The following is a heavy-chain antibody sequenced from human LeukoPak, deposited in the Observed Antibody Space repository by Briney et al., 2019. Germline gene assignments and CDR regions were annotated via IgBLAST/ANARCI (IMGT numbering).Heavy chain of an antibody. V-gene: IGHV3-53*01. CDR1: GFTVSSNS. J-gene: IGHJ4*02. Sequence: GGSLRLSCTVSGFTVSSNSMSWVRQAPGKGLEWVSFIYSDNTHYSDPVKGRFTISRDNSKNTLYLQMNNLRAEDTAVYYCARRAGAYSHPYDYWGQGTLVTVSS. D-gene: IGHD4/OR15-4a*01. CDR3: ARRAGAYSHPYDY. CDR2: IYSDNT.